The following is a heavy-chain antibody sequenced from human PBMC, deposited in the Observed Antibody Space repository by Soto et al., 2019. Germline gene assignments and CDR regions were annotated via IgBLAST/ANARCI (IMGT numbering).Heavy chain of an antibody. CDR3: GRDDDNDANAIDY. J-gene: IGHJ4*02. V-gene: IGHV3-33*01. CDR1: GFTFSRYG. D-gene: IGHD7-27*01. Sequence: QVQLVESGGGVVQPGTSLRLSCAASGFTFSRYGMHWVRQAPGKGLEWVALIWNDGIRKVYVDYVKGRFTISRDNSKNTLELQMNSLRAEDTAVYYCGRDDDNDANAIDYWGPGTLVTVSS. CDR2: IWNDGIRK.